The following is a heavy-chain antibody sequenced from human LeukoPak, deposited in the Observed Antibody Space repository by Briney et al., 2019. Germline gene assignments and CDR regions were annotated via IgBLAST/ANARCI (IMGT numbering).Heavy chain of an antibody. CDR2: IGSDGKT. J-gene: IGHJ5*02. V-gene: IGHV3-23*01. D-gene: IGHD3-10*01. CDR3: AKDVGGDYGSGSYENWFDP. Sequence: GGSLRLSCEASGFPFSSYAMTWVRQAPGKGLEWVSSIGSDGKTHYSESVKGRFVIFRDNFGGMVFLQLNSLRDEDTAVYYCAKDVGGDYGSGSYENWFDPWGQGTLVTVSS. CDR1: GFPFSSYA.